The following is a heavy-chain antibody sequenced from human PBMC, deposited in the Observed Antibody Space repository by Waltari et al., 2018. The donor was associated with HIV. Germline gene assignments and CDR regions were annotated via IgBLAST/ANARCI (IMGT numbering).Heavy chain of an antibody. J-gene: IGHJ6*02. CDR1: GYTFTGYY. D-gene: IGHD2-8*02. CDR2: INPTSGGT. Sequence: QVQLVQSGAEVKKPGASVKVSCKASGYTFTGYYMHRVRQAPGQGLEWMGVINPTSGGTNYAQKFQGRVTMTRDTSISTAYMELSRLRSDDTAVYYCARELRAGGHYYYGMDVWGQGTTVTVSS. CDR3: ARELRAGGHYYYGMDV. V-gene: IGHV1-2*02.